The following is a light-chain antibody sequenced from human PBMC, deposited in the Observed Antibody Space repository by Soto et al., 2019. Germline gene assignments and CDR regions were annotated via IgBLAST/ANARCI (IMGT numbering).Light chain of an antibody. Sequence: QSVLTQPASVSGSPGQSITISCTGTSSDIGAYNFVSWYQQHPGKAPKLMLYDVNIRPSGVSNGFSGSKSGNTASLTISGLQAEDEADYYCTSWTTSTTMICGGGTKVTVL. CDR2: DVN. V-gene: IGLV2-14*03. J-gene: IGLJ2*01. CDR1: SSDIGAYNF. CDR3: TSWTTSTTMI.